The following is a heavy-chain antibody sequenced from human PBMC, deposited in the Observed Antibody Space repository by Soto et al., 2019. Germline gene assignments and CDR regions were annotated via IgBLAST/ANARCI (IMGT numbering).Heavy chain of an antibody. D-gene: IGHD1-1*01. J-gene: IGHJ3*02. CDR3: ATWHLQEHAYDI. CDR1: GFTFSSYA. CDR2: IADTSGNT. Sequence: GGSLRLSCVASGFTFSSYAMSWVRQAPGKGLEWVSTIADTSGNTHYAESVKGRFTISRDNSKNTLYFQMNSLRAEDTAVYSCATWHLQEHAYDIWGQGTMVTVSS. V-gene: IGHV3-23*01.